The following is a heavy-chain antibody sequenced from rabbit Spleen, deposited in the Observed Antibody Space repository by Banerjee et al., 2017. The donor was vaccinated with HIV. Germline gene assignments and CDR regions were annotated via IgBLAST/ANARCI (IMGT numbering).Heavy chain of an antibody. CDR3: ARDLVGVIGWNFYL. V-gene: IGHV1S45*01. D-gene: IGHD1-1*01. CDR2: INAATGKP. J-gene: IGHJ4*01. Sequence: QEQLVESGGGLVKPGASLTLTCTASGFSFSDRDVMCWVRQAPGKGLEWIACINAATGKPVYATWAKGRFTISRTSSTTVTLRMTSLTAADRATYFCARDLVGVIGWNFYLWGQGTLVTVS. CDR1: GFSFSDRDV.